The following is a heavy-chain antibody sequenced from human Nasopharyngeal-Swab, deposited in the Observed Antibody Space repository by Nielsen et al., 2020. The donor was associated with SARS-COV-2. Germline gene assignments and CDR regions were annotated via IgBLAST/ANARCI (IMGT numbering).Heavy chain of an antibody. J-gene: IGHJ4*02. CDR2: ITWNSANK. V-gene: IGHV3-9*01. Sequence: SLKISCAASGFTFDDYTMYWVWQRPGEGLEWVSGITWNSANKGYAESVQGRFTTSRDNAKNSLYPQMNSLRAEDTALYFCAKARRTDTYGYESFDSWGQGTLVTVSS. CDR3: AKARRTDTYGYESFDS. D-gene: IGHD5-18*01. CDR1: GFTFDDYT.